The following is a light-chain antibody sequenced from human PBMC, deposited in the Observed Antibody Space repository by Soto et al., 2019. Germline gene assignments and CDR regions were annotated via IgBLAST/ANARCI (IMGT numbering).Light chain of an antibody. Sequence: QSALTQSPSASASPGQSVTISCTGSSGDIGAYNYVSWYQQHPGKAPKLIIYEVNKRPSGVPDRFSGPKSGITASLTVSGLQADDEADYFCGAHAGSNTWVFGGGTKVTVL. V-gene: IGLV2-8*01. CDR3: GAHAGSNTWV. CDR2: EVN. CDR1: SGDIGAYNY. J-gene: IGLJ3*02.